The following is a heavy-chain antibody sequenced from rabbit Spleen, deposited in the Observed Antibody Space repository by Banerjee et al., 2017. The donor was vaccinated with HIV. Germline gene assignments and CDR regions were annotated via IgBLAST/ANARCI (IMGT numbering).Heavy chain of an antibody. Sequence: QEQLVESGGGLVQPEGSLTLTCTASGFSFNTNYWICWVRQAPGKGLEWITCIWTGSTGSTYYASWAKGRFTISKTSSTTVTLQMTSLTAADTATYFCARGRYLDSGNYPTRLDLWGQGTLVTVS. CDR1: GFSFNTNYW. V-gene: IGHV1S45*01. D-gene: IGHD1-1*01. J-gene: IGHJ3*01. CDR3: ARGRYLDSGNYPTRLDL. CDR2: IWTGSTGST.